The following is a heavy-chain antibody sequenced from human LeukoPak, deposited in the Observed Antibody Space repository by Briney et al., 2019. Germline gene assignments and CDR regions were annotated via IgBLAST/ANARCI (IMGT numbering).Heavy chain of an antibody. CDR2: INHSGGT. CDR1: GASLSGYY. D-gene: IGHD6-13*01. Sequence: PSETLSLTCGVYGASLSGYYWSWIRQSPGKGLEWIGEINHSGGTNYNPSLKSRVTMSVDTSKNQFSLKLSSVTAADTAVYYCAREEQLADGAFDIWGQGTMVTVSS. CDR3: AREEQLADGAFDI. V-gene: IGHV4-34*01. J-gene: IGHJ3*02.